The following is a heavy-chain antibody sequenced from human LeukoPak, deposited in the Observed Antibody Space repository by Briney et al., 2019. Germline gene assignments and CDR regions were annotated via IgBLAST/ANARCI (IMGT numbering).Heavy chain of an antibody. J-gene: IGHJ6*03. CDR3: ASDYPLYFYYTDV. V-gene: IGHV3-74*01. CDR1: GFTFSSYW. Sequence: GGSLRLSCAASGFTFSSYWMHWVRQAPGKGLVWVSRINSDGSSTTYADSVKGRFTISRDNSKNTLYLQINSLRVEDTAVYYCASDYPLYFYYTDVWGKGTTVTVSS. CDR2: INSDGSST.